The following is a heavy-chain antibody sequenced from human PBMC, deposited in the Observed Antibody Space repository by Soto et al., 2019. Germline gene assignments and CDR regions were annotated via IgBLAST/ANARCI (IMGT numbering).Heavy chain of an antibody. V-gene: IGHV4-34*01. J-gene: IGHJ6*02. D-gene: IGHD3-3*01. CDR1: GGSFSGYY. CDR3: ARGLYEIFGVDSRPPYYYYGMDV. Sequence: SETLSLTCAVSGGSFSGYYWNWIRQPPGKGLEWLAEISRSGSATYNPSLKGRVTISVDTSKNQFSLKLSSVTAADTAVYYCARGLYEIFGVDSRPPYYYYGMDVWGQGTTVTVSS. CDR2: ISRSGSA.